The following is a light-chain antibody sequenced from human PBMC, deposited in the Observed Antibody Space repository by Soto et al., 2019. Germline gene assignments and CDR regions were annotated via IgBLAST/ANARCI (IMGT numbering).Light chain of an antibody. J-gene: IGKJ1*01. CDR1: QSVSSN. CDR2: GAS. Sequence: EIVMTQSPATLSVSPGERATLSCRASQSVSSNLAWYQQKPGQAPRLLIYGASTRATGIPARFSGSGSGTEFTLTISSLQSEDFAVYYCHQYNNWPLWTFCQGNKVES. CDR3: HQYNNWPLWT. V-gene: IGKV3-15*01.